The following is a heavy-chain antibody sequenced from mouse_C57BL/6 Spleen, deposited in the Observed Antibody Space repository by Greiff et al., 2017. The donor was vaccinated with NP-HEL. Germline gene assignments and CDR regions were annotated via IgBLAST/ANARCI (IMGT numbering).Heavy chain of an antibody. D-gene: IGHD1-1*02. V-gene: IGHV1-81*01. Sequence: VQLQESGAELARPGASVKLSCKASGYTFTSYGISWVKQRTGQGLEWIGEIYPRSGNTYYNEKFKGKATLTADKSSSTAYMELRSLTSEDSAVYFCARDYGGYYYAMDYWGQGTSVTVSS. CDR2: IYPRSGNT. CDR3: ARDYGGYYYAMDY. CDR1: GYTFTSYG. J-gene: IGHJ4*01.